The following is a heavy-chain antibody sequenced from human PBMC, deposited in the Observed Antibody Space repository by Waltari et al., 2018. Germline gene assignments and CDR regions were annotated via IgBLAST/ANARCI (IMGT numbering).Heavy chain of an antibody. Sequence: VQLHESAPGLVPPSESLSLTCTLSARPISNYYWSWLRQPARKALEWLGRLYTSGTANSNPTPGSRATMPVGTSNIQCSPKLGTATAADTGVYDCARPTMTTVKRGEEHVDDWSQGTLVTVAS. D-gene: IGHD4-4*01. V-gene: IGHV4-4*07. J-gene: IGHJ4*02. CDR2: LYTSGTA. CDR3: ARPTMTTVKRGEEHVDD. CDR1: ARPISNYY.